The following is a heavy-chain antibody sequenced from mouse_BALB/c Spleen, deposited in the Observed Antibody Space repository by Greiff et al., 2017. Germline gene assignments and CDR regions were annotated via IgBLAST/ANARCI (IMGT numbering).Heavy chain of an antibody. Sequence: VQLKQSGPELVKPGASVKMSCKASGYTFTSYVMHWVKQKPGQGLEWIGYINPYNDGTKYNEKFKGKATLTSDKSSSTAYMELSSLTSEDSAVYYCARVGDQTSFAYWGQGTLVTVSA. CDR3: ARVGDQTSFAY. CDR2: INPYNDGT. J-gene: IGHJ3*01. CDR1: GYTFTSYV. V-gene: IGHV1-14*01.